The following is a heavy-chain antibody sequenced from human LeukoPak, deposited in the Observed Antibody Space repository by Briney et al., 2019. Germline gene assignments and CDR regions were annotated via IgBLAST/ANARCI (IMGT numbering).Heavy chain of an antibody. CDR2: ISASGGST. Sequence: GGSLRLSCAASGFTFSSYAMSWVRQAPGKGLEWVSGISASGGSTYYADSVKGRFTISRDNSKNTLYLQMNSLRAEDTAVYYCAKDYGDYPDYFDYWGQGTLVTVSS. V-gene: IGHV3-23*01. D-gene: IGHD4-17*01. CDR1: GFTFSSYA. J-gene: IGHJ4*02. CDR3: AKDYGDYPDYFDY.